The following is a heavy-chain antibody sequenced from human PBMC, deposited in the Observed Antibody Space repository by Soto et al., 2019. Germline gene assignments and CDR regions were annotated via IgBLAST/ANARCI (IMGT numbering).Heavy chain of an antibody. Sequence: QVQLVQSGAEVKKPGSSVKVSCKAAGGTFSNSAFNWVRQAPGQGLEWMGVIIPLLGSVNFAQKFQGRVTITADGSTSTAYMELRSLRSDDTAVYYCARESKVNTGRMVEVGSHFDYWGQGTQVTVSS. D-gene: IGHD4-17*01. J-gene: IGHJ4*02. CDR2: IIPLLGSV. CDR3: ARESKVNTGRMVEVGSHFDY. CDR1: GGTFSNSA. V-gene: IGHV1-69*01.